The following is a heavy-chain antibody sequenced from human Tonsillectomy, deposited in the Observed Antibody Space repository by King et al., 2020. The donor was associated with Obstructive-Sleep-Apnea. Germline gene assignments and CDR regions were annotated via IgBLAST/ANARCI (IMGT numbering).Heavy chain of an antibody. D-gene: IGHD3-9*01. CDR2: IYYSGST. J-gene: IGHJ6*02. CDR1: GGSISSYY. CDR3: ARENYDILTGRYYYYGMDV. V-gene: IGHV4-59*01. Sequence: QLQESGPGLVKPSETLSLTCTVSGGSISSYYWSWIRQPPGKGLEWIGYIYYSGSTNYNPSLKSRFTISVDTSKNQFSLKLSSVTAAYTAVYYCARENYDILTGRYYYYGMDVWGQGTTVTVSS.